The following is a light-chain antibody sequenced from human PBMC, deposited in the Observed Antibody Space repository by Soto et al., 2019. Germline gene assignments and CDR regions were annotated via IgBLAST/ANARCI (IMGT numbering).Light chain of an antibody. CDR1: STNVGGNTY. CDR2: EVT. V-gene: IGLV2-8*01. CDR3: SSYAASNNFYFV. Sequence: QSALTQPPSASGSPGQTVTISCTGTSTNVGGNTYVSWYQQYPGRAPNLMIYEVTKRPSGVPDRFSASKSGATASLTVSGLQDEDEADYYCSSYAASNNFYFVFGGGTQLTVL. J-gene: IGLJ3*02.